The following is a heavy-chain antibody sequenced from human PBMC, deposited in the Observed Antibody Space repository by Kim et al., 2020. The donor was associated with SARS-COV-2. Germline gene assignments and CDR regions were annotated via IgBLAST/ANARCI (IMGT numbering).Heavy chain of an antibody. Sequence: GGSLSLSCAASGFTFSSHAMHWVRQAPGKGLEWVALIWNDGSHKNYAESVKGRFTISRDNSNNRLYLEMSSLRAEDTAVYHCAKDIRFDSSGYFDLWGQG. CDR1: GFTFSSHA. D-gene: IGHD3-22*01. V-gene: IGHV3-30*02. CDR2: IWNDGSHK. CDR3: AKDIRFDSSGYFDL. J-gene: IGHJ5*02.